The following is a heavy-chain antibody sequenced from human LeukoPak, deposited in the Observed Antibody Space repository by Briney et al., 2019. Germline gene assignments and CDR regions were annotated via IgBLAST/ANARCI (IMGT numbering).Heavy chain of an antibody. J-gene: IGHJ3*02. Sequence: PSETLSLTCTVSGGSISSGSYYWSWIRQPAGKGLEWIGRIYTSGSTNYNPSLKSRVTISVDTSKNQFSLKLSSVTAADTAVYYCARGRQDYYGSGSYDAFDIWGQGTMVTVSS. CDR3: ARGRQDYYGSGSYDAFDI. V-gene: IGHV4-61*02. CDR2: IYTSGST. CDR1: GGSISSGSYY. D-gene: IGHD3-10*01.